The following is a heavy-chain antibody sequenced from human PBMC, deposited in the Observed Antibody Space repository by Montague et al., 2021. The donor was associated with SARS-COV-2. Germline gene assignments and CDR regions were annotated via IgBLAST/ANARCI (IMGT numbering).Heavy chain of an antibody. V-gene: IGHV4-59*01. CDR2: IYYSGTT. CDR1: GGSISGDY. J-gene: IGHJ4*01. D-gene: IGHD2-2*02. CDR3: ARGRGVLGRYCGSTSCYRDN. Sequence: SETLSLTCTVSGGSISGDYWSWIRQPPGKGLEWIGYIYYSGTTNYNPSLKSRVTMSVDTSKNQFSLSLTSVTAADTAVDYCARGRGVLGRYCGSTSCYRDNWGQGTLVTVSS.